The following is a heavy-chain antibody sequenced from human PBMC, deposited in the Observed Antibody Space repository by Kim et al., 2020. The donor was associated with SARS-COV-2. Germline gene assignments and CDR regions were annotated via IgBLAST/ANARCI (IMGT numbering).Heavy chain of an antibody. Sequence: GGSLRLSCAASRFIFSHHAMSWVRQAPGKGLEWVAVIGGSGGSTDYADSVKGRFAISRDNSKNTVFLQMNSLRVDDTAVYYCAKGGPYCGGDCYFVSWGQGTLVTVSS. V-gene: IGHV3-23*01. CDR1: RFIFSHHA. CDR2: IGGSGGST. D-gene: IGHD2-21*02. CDR3: AKGGPYCGGDCYFVS. J-gene: IGHJ4*02.